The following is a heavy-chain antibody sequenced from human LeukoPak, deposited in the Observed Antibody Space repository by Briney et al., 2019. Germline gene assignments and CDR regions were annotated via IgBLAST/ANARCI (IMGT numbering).Heavy chain of an antibody. D-gene: IGHD3/OR15-3a*01. Sequence: PGGSLRLSCATSGLTFSNYEMNWFRQAPGKGLEWVSYISSSGTTKYYADSVKGRFTISRDNAKGSLYLQMNSLRAADTAVYYCGTHAGRTGSDDWGQGTLVTVSS. V-gene: IGHV3-48*03. J-gene: IGHJ4*02. CDR1: GLTFSNYE. CDR2: ISSSGTTK. CDR3: GTHAGRTGSDD.